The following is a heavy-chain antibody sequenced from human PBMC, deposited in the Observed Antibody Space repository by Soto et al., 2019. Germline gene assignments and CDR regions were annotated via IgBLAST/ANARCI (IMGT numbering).Heavy chain of an antibody. J-gene: IGHJ6*03. D-gene: IGHD3-10*01. CDR1: GGSISSGGCY. CDR2: INHSGST. Sequence: SETLSLTCTVSGGSISSGGCYWSWIRQHPGKGLEWIGEINHSGSTNYNPSLKSRVTISVDTSKNQFSLKLSSVTAVDTAVYYCARGRSGSGSYYNPTHYYYYMDVWGKGTTVTVSS. CDR3: ARGRSGSGSYYNPTHYYYYMDV. V-gene: IGHV4-31*03.